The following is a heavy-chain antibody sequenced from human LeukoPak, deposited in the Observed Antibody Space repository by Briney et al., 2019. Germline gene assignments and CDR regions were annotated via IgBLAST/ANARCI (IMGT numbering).Heavy chain of an antibody. Sequence: GGSLRLSCAASGFTFSSYGMHWVRQAPGKGLEWVAFIRYDGSNKYYADSVKGRFTISRDNSKNTLYLQMNSLRAEDTAVYYCARDGRYDYVWGSYRKVNAFDIWGQGTMVTVSS. D-gene: IGHD3-16*02. J-gene: IGHJ3*02. CDR3: ARDGRYDYVWGSYRKVNAFDI. V-gene: IGHV3-30*02. CDR2: IRYDGSNK. CDR1: GFTFSSYG.